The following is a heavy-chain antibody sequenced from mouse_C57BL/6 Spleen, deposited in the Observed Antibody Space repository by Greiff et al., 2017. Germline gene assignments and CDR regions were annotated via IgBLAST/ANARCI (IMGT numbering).Heavy chain of an antibody. CDR1: GYSITSGYY. V-gene: IGHV3-6*01. CDR3: ARETTDYAMDY. D-gene: IGHD2-13*01. J-gene: IGHJ4*01. CDR2: ISYDGSN. Sequence: VQLKESGPGLVKPSQSLSLTCSVTGYSITSGYYWNWIRQFPGNKLEWMGYISYDGSNNYNPSLKNRISITRDTSKNQFFLKLNSVTTEDTATXYCARETTDYAMDYWGQGTSVTVSS.